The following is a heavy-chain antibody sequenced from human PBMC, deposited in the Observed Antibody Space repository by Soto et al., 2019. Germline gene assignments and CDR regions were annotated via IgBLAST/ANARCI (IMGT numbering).Heavy chain of an antibody. J-gene: IGHJ5*02. CDR2: ISGSGTIT. V-gene: IGHV3-23*01. CDR1: GFPFSSRA. D-gene: IGHD2-15*01. Sequence: EVQLLESGGGLVQPGGSLRLSCAASGFPFSSRAMSWVRQAPGKGQEWVSAISGSGTITYYADSVKGRFTISRDTSKNTLYLQMNSLRADDTAVYYCAEWARYCSGADCRAWGQGTLVTVSS. CDR3: AEWARYCSGADCRA.